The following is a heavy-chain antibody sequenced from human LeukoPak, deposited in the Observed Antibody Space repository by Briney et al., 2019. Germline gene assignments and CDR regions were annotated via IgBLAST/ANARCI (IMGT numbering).Heavy chain of an antibody. D-gene: IGHD2-15*01. CDR2: ISSSSSYI. J-gene: IGHJ6*04. CDR3: ARDGGGVVEVVAATTGTGMDV. CDR1: GFTFSSYS. V-gene: IGHV3-21*01. Sequence: PGGSLRLSCAASGFTFSSYSMNWVRQAPGKGLEWVSSISSSSSYIYYADSVKGRFTISRDNAKNSLYLQMNSLRAEDTAVYYCARDGGGVVEVVAATTGTGMDVWGKGTTVTVSS.